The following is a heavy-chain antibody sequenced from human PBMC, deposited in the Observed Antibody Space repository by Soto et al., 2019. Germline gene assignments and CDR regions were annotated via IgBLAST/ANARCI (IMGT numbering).Heavy chain of an antibody. CDR2: INPKSGGT. D-gene: IGHD3-22*01. CDR1: GYTFNAYS. V-gene: IGHV1-2*02. CDR3: ARGGTFAYDTSGYSVY. Sequence: ASVKVSCKAAGYTFNAYSMHWVRQAPGQGLEWMGWINPKSGGTLYAQKFQGRVTMTRDTSISTAYMELSRLRSDDTAVYYCARGGTFAYDTSGYSVYWGQGTLVTVSS. J-gene: IGHJ4*02.